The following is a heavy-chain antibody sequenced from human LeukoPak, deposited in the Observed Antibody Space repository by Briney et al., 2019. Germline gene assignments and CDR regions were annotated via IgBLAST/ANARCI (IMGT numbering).Heavy chain of an antibody. CDR1: GFTFSNYA. J-gene: IGHJ4*02. D-gene: IGHD3-3*02. V-gene: IGHV3-23*01. CDR3: AKAGSIRFDY. CDR2: ISGSGGRGGNT. Sequence: PGGSLRLSCAASGFTFSNYAMRWVRQAPGKGLEWVSGISGSGGRGGNTYYADSVKGRFTISRDNSKNTLYLQMNSLRADDTAVYYCAKAGSIRFDYWGQGTLVTVSS.